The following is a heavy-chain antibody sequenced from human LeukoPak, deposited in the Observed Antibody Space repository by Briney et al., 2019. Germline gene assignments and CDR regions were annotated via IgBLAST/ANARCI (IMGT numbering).Heavy chain of an antibody. J-gene: IGHJ6*03. CDR1: GGSISNYY. CDR3: ARTTEGEYTYDYFYYYYMDV. Sequence: PSETLSLPCTVSGGSISNYYWSWIRQPPGKGLEWIGYIYYSGSTNYNPSLKSRVTISVDTSKNQFSLKLSSVTAADTAVYYCARTTEGEYTYDYFYYYYMDVWGKGTTVTISS. CDR2: IYYSGST. D-gene: IGHD5-18*01. V-gene: IGHV4-59*01.